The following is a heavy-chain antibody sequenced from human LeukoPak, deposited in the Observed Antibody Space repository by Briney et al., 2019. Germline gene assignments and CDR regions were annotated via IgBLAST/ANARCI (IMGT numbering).Heavy chain of an antibody. J-gene: IGHJ4*02. Sequence: PSETLSLTCTVSGDSVSSYYWSWIRQPPGKRLEWIGCIYYSESATYNPSLKSRVTISLDTSKNQFFLKLSSVTAADTAVYYCARASSGWYYLFDSWGPGTLVTVSS. D-gene: IGHD6-19*01. CDR1: GDSVSSYY. V-gene: IGHV4-59*02. CDR2: IYYSESA. CDR3: ARASSGWYYLFDS.